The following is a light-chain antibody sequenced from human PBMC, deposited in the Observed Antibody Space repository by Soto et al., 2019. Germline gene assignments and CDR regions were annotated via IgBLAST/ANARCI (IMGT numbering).Light chain of an antibody. CDR1: SSDVGGYNY. Sequence: QSVLTQPASVSGSPGQSITISCTGTSSDVGGYNYVSWYQQHPGKAPKLLIYDVSNRPSGASNRFPGSKSGNTASLTISGLQAEDEADYYCSSYTGSTTLHYVFGTGTKVTVL. J-gene: IGLJ1*01. CDR3: SSYTGSTTLHYV. CDR2: DVS. V-gene: IGLV2-14*01.